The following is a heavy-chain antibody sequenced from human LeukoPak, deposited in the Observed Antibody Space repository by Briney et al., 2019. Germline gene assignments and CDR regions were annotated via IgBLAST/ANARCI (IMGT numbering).Heavy chain of an antibody. J-gene: IGHJ4*02. CDR3: ARGPTMVRFDF. D-gene: IGHD3-10*01. CDR1: GGSISSYY. Sequence: SETLSLTCTVSGGSISSYYWSWIRQPPGKGLEWIGYIYYTGSTDYNPSLKSRVTISVDTSKNQFSLKLSSVTAADTAVYYCARGPTMVRFDFWGQGTLVTVSS. V-gene: IGHV4-59*01. CDR2: IYYTGST.